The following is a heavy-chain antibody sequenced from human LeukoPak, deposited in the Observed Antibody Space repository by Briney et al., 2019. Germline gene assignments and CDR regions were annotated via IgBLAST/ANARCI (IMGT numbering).Heavy chain of an antibody. CDR3: AKDRVSFSITMVRGNWFDP. V-gene: IGHV3-48*01. CDR2: ISSSSSTI. J-gene: IGHJ5*02. D-gene: IGHD3-10*01. Sequence: PGGSLRLSCAASGFTFSDYSMNWVRQAPGKGLEWISYISSSSSTIYYADSVKGRFTISRDNAKKSLYMQMNSLRAEDTAVYYCAKDRVSFSITMVRGNWFDPWGQGTLVTVSS. CDR1: GFTFSDYS.